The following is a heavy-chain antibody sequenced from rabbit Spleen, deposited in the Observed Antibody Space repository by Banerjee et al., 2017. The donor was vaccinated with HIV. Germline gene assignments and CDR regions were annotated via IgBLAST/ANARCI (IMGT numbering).Heavy chain of an antibody. Sequence: QSLEESGGDLVKPGASLTLTCTASGIDFSSSYWICWVRQAPGKGLEWIACIVADASGSTYYASWAKGRLTISKTSSTTVTLQMTSLTAADTATYFCARDDGSYDYIDGYFNLWGQGTLVTVS. J-gene: IGHJ4*01. D-gene: IGHD6-1*01. CDR2: IVADASGST. CDR1: GIDFSSSYW. V-gene: IGHV1S40*01. CDR3: ARDDGSYDYIDGYFNL.